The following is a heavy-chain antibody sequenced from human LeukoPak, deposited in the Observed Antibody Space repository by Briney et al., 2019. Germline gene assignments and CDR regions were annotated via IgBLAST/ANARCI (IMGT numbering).Heavy chain of an antibody. J-gene: IGHJ4*02. D-gene: IGHD3-10*01. CDR2: IYYSGST. CDR3: AAGLWFGELES. V-gene: IGHV4-59*01. CDR1: GGSISSYY. Sequence: SETPSVTCTVSGGSISSYYWSWIRQPPGKRLEWIGYIYYSGSTNYNPSLKSRVTISVDTSKNQFSLKLSSVTAADTAVYYCAAGLWFGELESWGQGTLVTVSS.